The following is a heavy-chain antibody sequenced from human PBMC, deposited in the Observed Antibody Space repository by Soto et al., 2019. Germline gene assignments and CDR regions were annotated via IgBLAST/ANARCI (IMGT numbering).Heavy chain of an antibody. D-gene: IGHD3-22*01. J-gene: IGHJ4*02. CDR1: GYTFTSCD. Sequence: QVQLLQSGTEVKEPGASVKVSCKASGYTFTSCDISWVRQAPGQGREWVGWTTASNTHTNYAQKLQGRVTMTTDTSTTTSYMELRSRRDDDTAIYYGARGGYSSGYHYWGQGTLVTVSS. CDR3: ARGGYSSGYHY. CDR2: TTASNTHT. V-gene: IGHV1-18*04.